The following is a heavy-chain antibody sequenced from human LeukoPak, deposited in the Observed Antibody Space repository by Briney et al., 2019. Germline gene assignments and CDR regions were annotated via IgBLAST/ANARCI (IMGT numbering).Heavy chain of an antibody. D-gene: IGHD2-15*01. CDR3: ARDNRVAVAASTNLDY. J-gene: IGHJ4*02. V-gene: IGHV3-48*03. Sequence: HPGGSLRLSCAASGFTFSSYEMNWVRQAPGKGLEWVSNISISGGSIYYADSVKGRFTISRDNAKNSLYLQMNSLRAEDTAVYYCARDNRVAVAASTNLDYWGQGTLVTVSS. CDR1: GFTFSSYE. CDR2: ISISGGSI.